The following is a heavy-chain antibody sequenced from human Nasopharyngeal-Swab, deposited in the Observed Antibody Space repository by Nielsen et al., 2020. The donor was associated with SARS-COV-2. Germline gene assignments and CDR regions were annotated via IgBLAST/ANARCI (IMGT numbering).Heavy chain of an antibody. Sequence: GESLKISCAASVFTFSSYAMSWVRQAPGKGLEWASAISGSGCSTYYADSVKGRFTISRDNSKNTLYLQMNSLRAEDKAVYYCAKGPLRTTVPDYFDYWGQGTLVTVSS. CDR1: VFTFSSYA. CDR3: AKGPLRTTVPDYFDY. J-gene: IGHJ4*02. D-gene: IGHD4-17*01. V-gene: IGHV3-23*01. CDR2: ISGSGCST.